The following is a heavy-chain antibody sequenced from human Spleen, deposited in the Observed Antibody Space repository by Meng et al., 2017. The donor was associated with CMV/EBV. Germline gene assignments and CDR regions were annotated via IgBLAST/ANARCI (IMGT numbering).Heavy chain of an antibody. Sequence: CKASGYTFTGFYIRWVRQAPGQGLEWMGWINPHNDGTNYAQRFQGRVTMTRDTSINTAYMELSRLRSDDTAVYYCVRFRDYGDYMFDHWGQGTLVTVSS. V-gene: IGHV1-2*02. J-gene: IGHJ4*02. D-gene: IGHD4-17*01. CDR2: INPHNDGT. CDR1: GYTFTGFY. CDR3: VRFRDYGDYMFDH.